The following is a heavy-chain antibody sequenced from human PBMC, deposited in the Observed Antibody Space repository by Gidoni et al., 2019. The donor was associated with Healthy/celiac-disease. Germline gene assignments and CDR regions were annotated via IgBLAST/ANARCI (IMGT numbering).Heavy chain of an antibody. Sequence: QVQLVESGGGVVQPGRSLRLSCAASGVTFSSYGMHWVRQAPGKGVEWVAVISYDGSNKYYADSVKGRFTISRDNSKNTLYLQMNSLRAEDTAVYYCAKDLKDPPNNPGLVPKFDPWGQGTLVTVSS. D-gene: IGHD6-13*01. CDR1: GVTFSSYG. V-gene: IGHV3-30*18. CDR3: AKDLKDPPNNPGLVPKFDP. CDR2: ISYDGSNK. J-gene: IGHJ5*02.